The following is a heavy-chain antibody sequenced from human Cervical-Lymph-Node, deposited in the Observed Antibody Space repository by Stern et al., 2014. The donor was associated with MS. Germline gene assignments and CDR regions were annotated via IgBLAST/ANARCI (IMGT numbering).Heavy chain of an antibody. CDR2: LNPGYSKT. CDR3: ARHNGYLDCLTGEPDL. V-gene: IGHV5-51*01. J-gene: IGHJ5*02. CDR1: GYSFTSYW. Sequence: EVQLVESGAEVKKPGQSLKISCKVSGYSFTSYWIGWGRQIPGQGLEWMGILNPGYSKTRYSTNFVGRVPIFADNSINNAHLQWISLKASDTAMYYCARHNGYLDCLTGEPDLWGQGTLVTVSS. D-gene: IGHD3-9*01.